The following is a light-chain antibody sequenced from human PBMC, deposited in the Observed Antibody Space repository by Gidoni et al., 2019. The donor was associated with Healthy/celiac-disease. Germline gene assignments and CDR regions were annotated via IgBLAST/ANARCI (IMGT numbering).Light chain of an antibody. V-gene: IGKV3-20*01. CDR2: GAS. J-gene: IGKJ4*01. CDR3: QQYGSSPT. Sequence: ELVLTPSPGTLSLSPGERATLSCRASQSVSSSYLAWYQQKPGQAPRHLIYGASSRATGIPDRFSGSGSGTDFTLSISRLEPEDFAVYYCQQYGSSPTFGGGTKVEIK. CDR1: QSVSSSY.